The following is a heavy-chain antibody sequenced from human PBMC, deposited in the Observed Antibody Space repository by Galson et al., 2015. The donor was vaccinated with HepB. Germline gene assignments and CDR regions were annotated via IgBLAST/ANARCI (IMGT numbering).Heavy chain of an antibody. CDR3: ARDLDVRCNGCGYYYDAYDI. CDR1: GFAFNKGS. CDR2: ISSDSNKR. J-gene: IGHJ3*02. Sequence: SLRLSCAASGFAFNKGSMQWVRQAPGKGLEWVAVISSDSNKRYYADSVRDRFTISRDNSKNILYLQMDSLRSEDTAVYFCARDLDVRCNGCGYYYDAYDIWGQGTMVTVSS. V-gene: IGHV3-30-3*01. D-gene: IGHD3-22*01.